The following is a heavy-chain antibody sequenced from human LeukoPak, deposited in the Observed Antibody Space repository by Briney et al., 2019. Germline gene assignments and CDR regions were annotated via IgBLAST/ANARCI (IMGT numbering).Heavy chain of an antibody. CDR1: GFTFTGFG. V-gene: IGHV3-30*02. J-gene: IGHJ4*02. CDR3: ARGGLSISFAGVDSSGYSYYFDY. CDR2: IRYDGSNK. D-gene: IGHD3-22*01. Sequence: GGSLRLSCAASGFTFTGFGMHWVRQAPGKGLEWEAFIRYDGSNKYYADSVKGRFTISRDISQNTLYLQMNSLRAEDTAVYYCARGGLSISFAGVDSSGYSYYFDYWGQGTLVTVSS.